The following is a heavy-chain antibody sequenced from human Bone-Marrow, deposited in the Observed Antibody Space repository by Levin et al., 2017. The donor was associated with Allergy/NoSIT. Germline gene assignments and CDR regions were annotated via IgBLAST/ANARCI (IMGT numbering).Heavy chain of an antibody. CDR2: IIPIFETP. Sequence: VASVKVSCKTSGGTFSSYAISWVRQAPGQGLEWMGGIIPIFETPNYAQDFQGRVTITADESTTTAYMEISSLTSEDTAVYFCGIGYRSSWSVDSWGQGTLVTVSS. D-gene: IGHD6-13*01. CDR1: GGTFSSYA. V-gene: IGHV1-69*13. CDR3: GIGYRSSWSVDS. J-gene: IGHJ5*01.